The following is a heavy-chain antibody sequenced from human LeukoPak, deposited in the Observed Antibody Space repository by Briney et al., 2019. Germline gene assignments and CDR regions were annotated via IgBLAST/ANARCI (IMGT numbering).Heavy chain of an antibody. Sequence: PGGSLKLSCLVSGFTINNYWMTWYRQAPGKGLEWVASIKGDGSEKNYVDSVKGRFTISRDDAKNSLYLQMDSLRAEDTAVYYCATQAGVYWGQGSLVTVSS. J-gene: IGHJ4*02. D-gene: IGHD6-19*01. CDR2: IKGDGSEK. CDR3: ATQAGVY. V-gene: IGHV3-7*01. CDR1: GFTINNYW.